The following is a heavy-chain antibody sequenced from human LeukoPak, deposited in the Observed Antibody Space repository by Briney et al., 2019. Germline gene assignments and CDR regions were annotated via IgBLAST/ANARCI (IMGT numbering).Heavy chain of an antibody. D-gene: IGHD6-13*01. V-gene: IGHV4-4*07. Sequence: SETLSLTCTVSGGSISSYYWSWIRQPAGKGLEWIGRIYTSGSTNYNPSLKSRVTISLETSKNQFSLNLSSVTAADTAVYYCARDRPGGSSLDYWGQGILVTVSS. CDR1: GGSISSYY. CDR2: IYTSGST. J-gene: IGHJ4*02. CDR3: ARDRPGGSSLDY.